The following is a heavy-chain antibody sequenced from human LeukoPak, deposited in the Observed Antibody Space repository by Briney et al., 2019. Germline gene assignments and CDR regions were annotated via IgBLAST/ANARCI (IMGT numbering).Heavy chain of an antibody. J-gene: IGHJ3*02. D-gene: IGHD1-26*01. CDR3: AKDRIGWELLVFDAFDI. CDR1: GFTFSSYA. V-gene: IGHV3-23*01. CDR2: ISGSGGST. Sequence: GGSLRLSCAASGFTFSSYAMSWVRQAPGKGLEWVAAISGSGGSTYYADSVKGRFTISRDNSKNTLYLQMNSLRAEDTAVYYCAKDRIGWELLVFDAFDIWGQGTMVTVSS.